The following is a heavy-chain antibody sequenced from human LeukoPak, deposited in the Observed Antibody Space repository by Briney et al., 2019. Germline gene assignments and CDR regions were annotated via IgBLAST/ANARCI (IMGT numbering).Heavy chain of an antibody. CDR1: GGSFSGYY. D-gene: IGHD6-19*01. CDR2: INHSGST. V-gene: IGHV4-34*01. J-gene: IGHJ4*02. CDR3: ARRPSSGWYSEYYFDY. Sequence: PSETLSLTCAVYGGSFSGYYWSWIRQPPGKGLEWIEEINHSGSTNYNPSLKSRVTISVDTSKNQFSLKLSSVTAADTAVYYCARRPSSGWYSEYYFDYWGQGTLVTVSS.